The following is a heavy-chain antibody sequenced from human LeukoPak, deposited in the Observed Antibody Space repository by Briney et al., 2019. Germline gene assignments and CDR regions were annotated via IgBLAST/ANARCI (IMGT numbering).Heavy chain of an antibody. CDR1: GGSISSYY. J-gene: IGHJ4*02. Sequence: PSETLSLTCTVSGGSISSYYWSWIRQPAGKGLEWIGRIYTSGSTNYNPSLKSRVTMSVVTSKNQFSLKLSSVTAADTAVYYCARGGVYCGGDCYSGLSYWGQGTLVTVSS. CDR2: IYTSGST. V-gene: IGHV4-4*07. D-gene: IGHD2-21*02. CDR3: ARGGVYCGGDCYSGLSY.